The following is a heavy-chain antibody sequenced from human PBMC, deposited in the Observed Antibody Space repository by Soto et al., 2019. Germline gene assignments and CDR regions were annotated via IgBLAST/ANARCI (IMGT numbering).Heavy chain of an antibody. CDR3: ARERYCSGGSCYSLSWFDP. CDR2: IYYSGST. D-gene: IGHD2-15*01. Sequence: PSETLSLTCTVSGGSISSYYWSWIRQPPGKGLEWIGYIYYSGSTNYSPSLKSRVTISVDTSKKQFSLKLSSVTAADTAVCYCARERYCSGGSCYSLSWFDPWGQGTLVTVSS. V-gene: IGHV4-59*01. CDR1: GGSISSYY. J-gene: IGHJ5*02.